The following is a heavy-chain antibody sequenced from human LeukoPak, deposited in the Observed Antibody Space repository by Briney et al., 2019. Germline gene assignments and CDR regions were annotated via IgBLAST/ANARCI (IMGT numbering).Heavy chain of an antibody. D-gene: IGHD3-10*01. CDR1: GGSISTYY. Sequence: SETLSLTCTVSGGSISTYYWSWIRQPPGKGLEWIGYIYHSGSTKYNPSLKSRVTISVDTSKNQFSLKLSSVTAADTAVYYCARGLYSSGSYYNWFDPWGQGTLVTVSS. J-gene: IGHJ5*02. CDR3: ARGLYSSGSYYNWFDP. CDR2: IYHSGST. V-gene: IGHV4-59*01.